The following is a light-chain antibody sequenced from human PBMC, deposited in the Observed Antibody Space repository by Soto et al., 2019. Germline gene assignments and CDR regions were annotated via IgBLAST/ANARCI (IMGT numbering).Light chain of an antibody. CDR3: CSYAGTYTYV. Sequence: QSVLTQPRSVSGSPGQSVTISCTGTSSDVGAYNYVSWYQQYPGKAPKLMIYDVSKRPSGVPDRFSGSKSGNTASLTISGLQAEDEADYYCCSYAGTYTYVFGTGTKVTVL. V-gene: IGLV2-11*01. CDR1: SSDVGAYNY. J-gene: IGLJ1*01. CDR2: DVS.